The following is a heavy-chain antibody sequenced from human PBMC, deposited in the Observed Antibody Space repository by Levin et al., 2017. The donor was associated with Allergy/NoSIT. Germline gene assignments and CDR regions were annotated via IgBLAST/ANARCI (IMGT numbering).Heavy chain of an antibody. D-gene: IGHD4-23*01. CDR1: GGSISSNDYY. V-gene: IGHV4-30-4*01. Sequence: PSETLSLTCTVSGGSISSNDYYWSWIRQPPGKGLEWIGYIYYSGSTYYNPSLKSRVTISVDTSKNQFSLKLSSVTAADTAVYYCARDPDDYGGNFYWYFDLWGRGTLVTVSS. J-gene: IGHJ2*01. CDR2: IYYSGST. CDR3: ARDPDDYGGNFYWYFDL.